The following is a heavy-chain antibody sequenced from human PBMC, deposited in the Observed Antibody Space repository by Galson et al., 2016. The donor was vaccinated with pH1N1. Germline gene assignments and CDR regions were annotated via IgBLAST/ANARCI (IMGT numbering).Heavy chain of an antibody. V-gene: IGHV3-7*01. CDR3: ATRGDDNTGSTGDH. D-gene: IGHD3-22*01. CDR1: GFSLSSFW. CDR2: INEDGSKI. Sequence: SLRLSCAASGFSLSSFWMTWVRQAPEKGLEWVANINEDGSKIYYVDSVKGRFTISRDNAKNSLYLQMNSLRAEDTAVYYCATRGDDNTGSTGDHWGQGILVAVSS. J-gene: IGHJ4*02.